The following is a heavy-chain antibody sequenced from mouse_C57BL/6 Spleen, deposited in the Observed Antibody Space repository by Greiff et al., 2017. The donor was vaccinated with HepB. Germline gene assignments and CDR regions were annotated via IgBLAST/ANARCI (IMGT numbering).Heavy chain of an antibody. CDR1: GFTFSSYG. D-gene: IGHD1-1*01. CDR2: ISSGGSYT. V-gene: IGHV5-6*02. J-gene: IGHJ4*01. CDR3: ARHYYGSSENFYYYAMDY. Sequence: DVKLVESGGDLVKPGGSLKLSCAASGFTFSSYGMSWVRQTPDKRLEWVATISSGGSYTYYPDSVKGRFTISRDNAKNTLYLQMSSLKSEDTAMYYCARHYYGSSENFYYYAMDYWGQGTSVTVSS.